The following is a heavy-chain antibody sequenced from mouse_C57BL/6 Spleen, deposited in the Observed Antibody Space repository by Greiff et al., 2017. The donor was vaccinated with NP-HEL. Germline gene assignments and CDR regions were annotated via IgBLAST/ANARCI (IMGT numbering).Heavy chain of an antibody. CDR1: GFTFSDYG. CDR2: ISSGSSTI. Sequence: EVKLVESGGGLVKPGGSLKLSCAASGFTFSDYGMHWVRQAPEKGLEWVAYISSGSSTIYYADTVKGRFTISRDNAKNTLFLQMTSLRSEDTAMYYCASGGYYGSSPWFAYWGQGTLVTVSA. D-gene: IGHD1-1*01. V-gene: IGHV5-17*01. J-gene: IGHJ3*01. CDR3: ASGGYYGSSPWFAY.